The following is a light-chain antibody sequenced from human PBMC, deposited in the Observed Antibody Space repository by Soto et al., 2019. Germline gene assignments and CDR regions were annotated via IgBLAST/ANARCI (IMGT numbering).Light chain of an antibody. V-gene: IGKV1-33*01. CDR3: QQYDNLPLT. J-gene: IGKJ4*01. CDR1: QDIINY. CDR2: DAS. Sequence: DIQMTQSPSSLSASVGDRVTITCQASQDIINYLNWYQQKPGKAPKLLIYDASNLKTGVPSRFSGSGSGTDFTFTVSSLQPEDIATYYCQQYDNLPLTFGGGTKVDIK.